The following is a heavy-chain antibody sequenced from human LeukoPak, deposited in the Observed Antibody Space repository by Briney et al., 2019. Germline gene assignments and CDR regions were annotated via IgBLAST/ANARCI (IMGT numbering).Heavy chain of an antibody. CDR3: ARDRYSSNLYYYYYGMDV. V-gene: IGHV1-18*01. CDR2: ISAYNGNT. D-gene: IGHD6-13*01. CDR1: GYTFTSYG. J-gene: IGHJ6*02. Sequence: ASVKVSCKASGYTFTSYGISWVRQAPGQGLEWMGWISAYNGNTNYAQKLQGRVTMTTDTSTSTAYMELRSLRSDDTAVYYSARDRYSSNLYYYYYGMDVWGQGTTVTVSS.